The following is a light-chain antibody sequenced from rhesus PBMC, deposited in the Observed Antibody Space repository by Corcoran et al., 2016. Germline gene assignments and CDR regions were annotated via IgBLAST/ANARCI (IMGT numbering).Light chain of an antibody. CDR2: DAY. CDR3: QQGSNWPLT. V-gene: IGKV3-35*01. CDR1: QSVNSN. Sequence: ETVMTQSPATLSLSSGERATLACRASQSVNSNLAWYQQNPGQAPRLLIYDAYQRANGIPHRFSGGGSGTVFTLTISSLEPEDVGVCYCQQGSNWPLTFGGGTKVEIK. J-gene: IGKJ4*01.